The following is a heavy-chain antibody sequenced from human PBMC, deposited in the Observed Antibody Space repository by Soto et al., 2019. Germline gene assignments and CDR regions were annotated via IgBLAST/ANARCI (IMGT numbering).Heavy chain of an antibody. CDR1: GFTFSSYA. CDR3: AKRPLSIITFDY. Sequence: PGGSLRLSCAASGFTFSSYAVSWVRQAPGKGLEWVSAISGSGGSTDYRDSVKGRFTVSRDNSKNMLYMQMNGLRAEDTAVYYCAKRPLSIITFDYWGLGTLVTVSS. J-gene: IGHJ4*02. V-gene: IGHV3-23*01. CDR2: ISGSGGST. D-gene: IGHD3-22*01.